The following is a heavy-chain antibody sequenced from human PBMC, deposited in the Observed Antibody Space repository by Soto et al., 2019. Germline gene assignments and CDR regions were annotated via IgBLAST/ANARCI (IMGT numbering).Heavy chain of an antibody. Sequence: SLSLSCVPAGFSFDDYAMDWVRQAPGRGLEWVSGISWNSGSIGYADSVKGRFTISRDNAKNSLYLQMNSLRAEDTALYYCAKSPHYAATTKGHFEYWGQGTLVTVPS. CDR3: AKSPHYAATTKGHFEY. V-gene: IGHV3-9*01. CDR2: ISWNSGSI. J-gene: IGHJ4*02. D-gene: IGHD4-4*01. CDR1: GFSFDDYA.